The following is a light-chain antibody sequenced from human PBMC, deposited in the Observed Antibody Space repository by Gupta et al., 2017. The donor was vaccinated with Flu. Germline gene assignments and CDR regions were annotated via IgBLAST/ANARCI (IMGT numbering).Light chain of an antibody. CDR2: AAS. J-gene: IGKJ4*01. CDR1: QSISSY. V-gene: IGKV1-39*01. Sequence: DIQMTQSPSSLSASVGDRVTITCRASQSISSYLNWYQQKPGKAPKLLTYAASSLQSGVPSRFSGSGSGTDFTLTISSRQPEDFATYYCQQSDSTPLITFGGGTKVEIK. CDR3: QQSDSTPLIT.